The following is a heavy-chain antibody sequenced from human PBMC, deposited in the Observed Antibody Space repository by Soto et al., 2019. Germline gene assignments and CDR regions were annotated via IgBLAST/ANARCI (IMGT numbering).Heavy chain of an antibody. CDR3: ARRITTCYFDY. J-gene: IGHJ4*02. V-gene: IGHV4-30-2*01. D-gene: IGHD3-10*01. CDR2: IYHSGST. CDR1: GGSISSGGYS. Sequence: SETLSLTCAVSGGSISSGGYSWSWIRQPPGKGLEWIGYIYHSGSTYYNPSLKSRVTISVDRSKNQFSLKLSSVTAADTAVYYCARRITTCYFDYWGQGTLVTVSS.